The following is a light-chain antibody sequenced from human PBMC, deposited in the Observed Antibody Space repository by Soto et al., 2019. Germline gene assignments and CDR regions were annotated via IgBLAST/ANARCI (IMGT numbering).Light chain of an antibody. J-gene: IGKJ2*01. CDR1: QSVRSNY. CDR2: CAS. V-gene: IGKV3-20*01. CDR3: QPYGGSPYT. Sequence: EIVSTQSPGTLSLAPGERATLSCRASQSVRSNYLAWYQQKPGNATRLLIHCASSRATGIPAWFSGTASGTDFTLTISRLEPEAFAVYYCQPYGGSPYTFGQGTKLEIK.